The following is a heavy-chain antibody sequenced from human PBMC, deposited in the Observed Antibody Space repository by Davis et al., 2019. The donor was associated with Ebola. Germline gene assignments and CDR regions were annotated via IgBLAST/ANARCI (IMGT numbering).Heavy chain of an antibody. CDR1: GFTVSSNY. Sequence: GGSLRLSCAASGFTVSSNYMSWVRQAPGKGLEYVSAISSNGGSTYYANSVKGRFTISRDNSKNTLYLQMGSLRAEDMAVYYCARADGYKPYWGQGTLVTVSS. J-gene: IGHJ4*02. CDR2: ISSNGGST. V-gene: IGHV3-64*01. D-gene: IGHD5-24*01. CDR3: ARADGYKPY.